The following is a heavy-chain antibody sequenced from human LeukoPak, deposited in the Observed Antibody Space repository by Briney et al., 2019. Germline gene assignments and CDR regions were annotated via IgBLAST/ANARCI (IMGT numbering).Heavy chain of an antibody. CDR2: ISSNGGST. CDR3: AREAEGEYGDIVDY. J-gene: IGHJ4*02. V-gene: IGHV3-64*01. CDR1: GFTFSSYA. Sequence: GGSLRLSCAASGFTFSSYAIHWVRQAPGKGLEYVSAISSNGGSTYYANSVKGRFTISRDNSKNTLYLQMGSLRAEDMAVYYCAREAEGEYGDIVDYWGQGTLVTVSS. D-gene: IGHD4-17*01.